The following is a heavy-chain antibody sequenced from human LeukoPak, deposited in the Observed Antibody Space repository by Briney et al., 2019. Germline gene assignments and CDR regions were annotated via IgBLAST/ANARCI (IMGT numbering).Heavy chain of an antibody. V-gene: IGHV4-34*01. CDR1: GGSFSGYY. CDR2: INHSGST. J-gene: IGHJ4*02. Sequence: SETLSLTCAVHGGSFSGYYWSWIRQPPGKGLEWIGEINHSGSTNYNPSLKSRVTISVDTSKNQFSLKLSSVTAADTAVYYCARGAHSGTFDYWGQGTLVTVSS. CDR3: ARGAHSGTFDY.